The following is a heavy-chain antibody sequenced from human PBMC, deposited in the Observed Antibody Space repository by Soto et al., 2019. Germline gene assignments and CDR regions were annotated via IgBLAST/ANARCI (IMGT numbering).Heavy chain of an antibody. CDR1: GDTFSSYT. V-gene: IGHV1-69*02. Sequence: QVQLVQSGPEVKKPGSSVRISCRSGGDTFSSYTVSWVRQTPGQGLEWMGRITPVLGVTKYSRKFKGRMTITADNSNTTAHMELSSLKSEDTARYYCARRRYCGGDCYTQYYYGMDVWGQGTSVIVSS. J-gene: IGHJ6*02. CDR3: ARRRYCGGDCYTQYYYGMDV. D-gene: IGHD2-21*02. CDR2: ITPVLGVT.